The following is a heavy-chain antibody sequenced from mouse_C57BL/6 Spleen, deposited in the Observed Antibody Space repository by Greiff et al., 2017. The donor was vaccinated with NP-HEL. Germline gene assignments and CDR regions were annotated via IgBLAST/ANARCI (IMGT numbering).Heavy chain of an antibody. CDR3: AREGLGPMDY. CDR1: GFTFSSYA. J-gene: IGHJ4*01. Sequence: EVHLVESGGGLVKPGGSLKLSCAASGFTFSSYAMSWVRQTPEKRLEWVATISDGGSYTYYPDNVKGRFTISRDNAKNNLYLQMSQLKSEDTAMDYCAREGLGPMDYWGQGTSVTVAS. CDR2: ISDGGSYT. D-gene: IGHD4-1*01. V-gene: IGHV5-4*01.